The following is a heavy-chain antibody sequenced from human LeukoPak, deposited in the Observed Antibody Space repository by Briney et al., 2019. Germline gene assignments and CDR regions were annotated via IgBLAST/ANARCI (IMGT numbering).Heavy chain of an antibody. CDR1: GFTFSTYW. J-gene: IGHJ4*02. Sequence: GGSLRLSCAASGFTFSTYWMHWVRQAPGRGLVWVSRINTGGRSISYADSVKGRFTISRDNAKNTLYLQMNSLRVEDTAVYYCAREFTPSVYYDSSGYYDYWGQGTLVTVSS. V-gene: IGHV3-74*01. D-gene: IGHD3-22*01. CDR3: AREFTPSVYYDSSGYYDY. CDR2: INTGGRSI.